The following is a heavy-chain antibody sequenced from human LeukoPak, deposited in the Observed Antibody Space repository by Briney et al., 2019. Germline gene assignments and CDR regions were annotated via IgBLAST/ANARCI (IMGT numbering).Heavy chain of an antibody. D-gene: IGHD3-22*01. Sequence: GGSLRLSCSASGFIFSDYNMNWVRQVPWKGLEWLSHISSSGSLIYYADSVKGRFTISRDNAKNSLYLQMNSLRDEDTALYYCARVYYDSSGYYLYSDYWGQGTLVTVPP. CDR1: GFIFSDYN. J-gene: IGHJ4*02. CDR2: ISSSGSLI. CDR3: ARVYYDSSGYYLYSDY. V-gene: IGHV3-48*02.